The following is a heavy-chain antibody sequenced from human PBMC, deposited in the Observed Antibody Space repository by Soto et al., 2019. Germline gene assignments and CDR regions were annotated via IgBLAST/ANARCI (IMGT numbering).Heavy chain of an antibody. CDR1: GFTFSNAW. CDR3: TTGGPQNIVATIYDY. J-gene: IGHJ4*02. D-gene: IGHD5-12*01. V-gene: IGHV3-15*01. CDR2: IKSKTDGGTT. Sequence: EVQLVESGGGLVKPGGSLRLSCAASGFTFSNAWMSWVRQAPGKGLEWVGRIKSKTDGGTTDYAAPVKGRFTISRDDSKNTLYLQMNSLKTEDTAVYYCTTGGPQNIVATIYDYWGQGTLVTVSS.